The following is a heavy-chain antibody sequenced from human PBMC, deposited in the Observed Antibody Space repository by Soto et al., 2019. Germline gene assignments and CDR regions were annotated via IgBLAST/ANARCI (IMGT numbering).Heavy chain of an antibody. Sequence: GESLKISCKGSGYGFTSYWIGWVRQMPGKGLEWMGIIYAGDTETRYSPSFQGLVTISADKPISTAYLQWSSLEASDTAMYYCARHRRDYPFDIWGQGTMVTVSS. J-gene: IGHJ3*02. CDR3: ARHRRDYPFDI. D-gene: IGHD3-10*01. CDR2: IYAGDTET. CDR1: GYGFTSYW. V-gene: IGHV5-51*01.